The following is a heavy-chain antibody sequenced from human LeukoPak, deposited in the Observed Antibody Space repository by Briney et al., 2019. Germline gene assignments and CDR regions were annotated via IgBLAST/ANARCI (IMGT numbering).Heavy chain of an antibody. J-gene: IGHJ4*02. D-gene: IGHD3-9*01. Sequence: PSETLSLTCTVSGYSISSTYYWGWIRQPPGKGLEWIGSIFHSGSTFYNPSLKSRVTISLDTSKNQFSLKLNSVTAADTAVYYCARDGPDDILTGPPSTALMSLDYWGQGTLVTVSS. CDR2: IFHSGST. V-gene: IGHV4-38-2*02. CDR1: GYSISSTYY. CDR3: ARDGPDDILTGPPSTALMSLDY.